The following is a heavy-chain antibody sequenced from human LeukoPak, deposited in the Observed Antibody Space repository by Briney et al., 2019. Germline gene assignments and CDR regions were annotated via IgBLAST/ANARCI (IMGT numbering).Heavy chain of an antibody. CDR1: GGSFSGYY. CDR3: ARGTSYGSGSYYNVSFAANFDY. D-gene: IGHD3-10*01. J-gene: IGHJ4*02. V-gene: IGHV4-34*01. CDR2: INHSGST. Sequence: SETLSLTCAVYGGSFSGYYWSWIRQPPGKGLEWIGEINHSGSTNYNPSLKSRVTISVDTSKNQFSLKLSSVTAADTAVYYCARGTSYGSGSYYNVSFAANFDYWGQGTLVTVSS.